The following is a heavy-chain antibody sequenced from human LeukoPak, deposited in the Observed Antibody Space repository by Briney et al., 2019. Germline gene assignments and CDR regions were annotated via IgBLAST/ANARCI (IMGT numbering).Heavy chain of an antibody. CDR1: GYTFTSHG. V-gene: IGHV1-18*01. CDR2: ISAYSGNT. CDR3: ARDKQWLVRTTPYYYGLDV. D-gene: IGHD6-19*01. J-gene: IGHJ6*02. Sequence: GASVKVSCKASGYTFTSHGISWVRKAPGQGLEWMGWISAYSGNTNYAQKVQGRVTMTTDTSTSTAYMELRSLRSDDTAVYYCARDKQWLVRTTPYYYGLDVWGQGTTVTVSS.